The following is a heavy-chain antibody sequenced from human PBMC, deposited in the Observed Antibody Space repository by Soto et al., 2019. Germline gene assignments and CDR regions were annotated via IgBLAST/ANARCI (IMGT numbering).Heavy chain of an antibody. CDR1: GFTFSSYA. J-gene: IGHJ1*01. CDR3: ARDRVESGYPEYFQH. D-gene: IGHD3-22*01. V-gene: IGHV3-23*01. Sequence: EVQLLESGGGLVQPGGSLRLSCAASGFTFSSYAMSWVRQAPGKGLEWVSAISGSGGSTYYADSVKGRFTISRDNSKNTLYLQMNSLRAEDTAVYYCARDRVESGYPEYFQHWGQGTLVTVSS. CDR2: ISGSGGST.